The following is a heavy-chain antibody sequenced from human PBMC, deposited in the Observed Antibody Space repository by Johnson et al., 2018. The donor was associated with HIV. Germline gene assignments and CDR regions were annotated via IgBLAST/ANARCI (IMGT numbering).Heavy chain of an antibody. D-gene: IGHD6-19*01. Sequence: VQLVESGGGLVQPGRSLRLSCAASGFTFSSYAMSWVRQAPGKGLEWVSAISGSGSTIYYADSVKGRFTISRDNAKNSLYLHMNSLRAEDTAVYYCARQRRAGPFDAFDIWGQGIMVTVSS. V-gene: IGHV3-48*04. CDR2: ISGSGSTI. CDR1: GFTFSSYA. J-gene: IGHJ3*02. CDR3: ARQRRAGPFDAFDI.